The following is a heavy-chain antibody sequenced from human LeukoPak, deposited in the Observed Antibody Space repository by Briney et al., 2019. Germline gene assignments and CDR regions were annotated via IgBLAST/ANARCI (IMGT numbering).Heavy chain of an antibody. Sequence: PGGSLRLSCVASGFILSNYWMNWVRQAPGKGLEWVANIKQDGSEKYYVDSVKGRFTISRDNAKNSLYLQMNSLRAVDTAVYYCARGGSHWGQGTLVTVSS. V-gene: IGHV3-7*01. D-gene: IGHD3-16*01. CDR2: IKQDGSEK. CDR1: GFILSNYW. J-gene: IGHJ4*02. CDR3: ARGGSH.